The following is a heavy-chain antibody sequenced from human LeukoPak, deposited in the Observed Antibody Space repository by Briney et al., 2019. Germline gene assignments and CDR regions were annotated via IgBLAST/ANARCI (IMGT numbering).Heavy chain of an antibody. CDR2: ISSSSSYI. CDR3: ARDALRVSSL. CDR1: GFTFSSYS. V-gene: IGHV3-21*01. J-gene: IGHJ3*01. Sequence: GGSLRLSCAASGFTFSSYSMNWVRQAPGKGLEWVSSISSSSSYIYYADSVKGRFTISRDNAKNTVYLQMNSLRAEDTAVYYCARDALRVSSLWGQGTMVTVSS.